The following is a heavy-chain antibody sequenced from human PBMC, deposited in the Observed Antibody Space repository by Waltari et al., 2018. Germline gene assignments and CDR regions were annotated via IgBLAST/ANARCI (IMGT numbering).Heavy chain of an antibody. J-gene: IGHJ4*02. Sequence: VQLVQSGAEVKKPGASVKVSCKPSGSTFTSYAINWVRQAAGQGLEWMRWMNPNSGNTGYAQKFQGRVTMTRNTSISTAYMDLSSLRSEDTAVYYCARGVRIVGATTGNYYFDYWGQGSLVTASS. D-gene: IGHD1-26*01. CDR2: MNPNSGNT. CDR1: GSTFTSYA. V-gene: IGHV1-8*02. CDR3: ARGVRIVGATTGNYYFDY.